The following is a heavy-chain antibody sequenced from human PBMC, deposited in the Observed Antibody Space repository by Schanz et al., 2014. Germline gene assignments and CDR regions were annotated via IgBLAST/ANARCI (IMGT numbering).Heavy chain of an antibody. Sequence: EVQLLESGGGLVQPGGSLRLSCAASGFTVSSNYMTWVRQAPGKGLEWVSVIYSGGHTYNADSVKGRFTISRHNSENTLYLQMNSLRTEDTAVYYCAREEVHYYGSGAQVGYFDLWGRGTLVTVSS. CDR3: AREEVHYYGSGAQVGYFDL. J-gene: IGHJ2*01. CDR2: IYSGGHT. CDR1: GFTVSSNY. D-gene: IGHD3-10*01. V-gene: IGHV3-53*04.